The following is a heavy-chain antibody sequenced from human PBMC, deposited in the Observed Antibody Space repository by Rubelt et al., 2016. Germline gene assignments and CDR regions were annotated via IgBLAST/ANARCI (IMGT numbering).Heavy chain of an antibody. CDR2: IIPILGIA. D-gene: IGHD3-22*01. V-gene: IGHV1-69*04. Sequence: RGGLEWMGRIIPILGIANYAQKFQGRVTITADKSTSTAYMELSSLRSEDTAVYYCARGRTYYYDSSGHDAFDIWGQGTMVTVSS. CDR3: ARGRTYYYDSSGHDAFDI. J-gene: IGHJ3*02.